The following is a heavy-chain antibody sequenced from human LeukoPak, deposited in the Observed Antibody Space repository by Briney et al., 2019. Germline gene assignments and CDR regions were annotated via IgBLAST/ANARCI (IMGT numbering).Heavy chain of an antibody. V-gene: IGHV4-39*07. CDR2: IYYSGST. Sequence: PSETLSLTCTVSGGSISSSSYYWGWIRQPPGKGLEWIGSIYYSGSTYYNPSLKSRVTISVDTSKDQFSLKLSSVTAADTAVYYCARVSEQWLEFDYWGQGTLVTVSS. J-gene: IGHJ4*02. CDR1: GGSISSSSYY. CDR3: ARVSEQWLEFDY. D-gene: IGHD6-19*01.